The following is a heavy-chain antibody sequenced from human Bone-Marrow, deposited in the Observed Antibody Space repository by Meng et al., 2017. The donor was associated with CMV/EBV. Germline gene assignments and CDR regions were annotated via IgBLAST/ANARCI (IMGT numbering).Heavy chain of an antibody. CDR1: GGSVSSGSYY. Sequence: SETLSLTCTVSGGSVSSGSYYWSWIRQPPGKGLEWIGYIYYSGSTNYNPSLKSRVTISVDTSKNQFSLKLSSVTAADTAVYYCARVGSGYDFYFDYWGHGTRVTVSS. CDR3: ARVGSGYDFYFDY. J-gene: IGHJ4*01. V-gene: IGHV4-61*01. CDR2: IYYSGST. D-gene: IGHD5-12*01.